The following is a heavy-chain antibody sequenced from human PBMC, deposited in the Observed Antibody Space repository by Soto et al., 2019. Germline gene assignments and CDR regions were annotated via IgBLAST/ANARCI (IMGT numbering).Heavy chain of an antibody. D-gene: IGHD1-20*01. V-gene: IGHV1-18*01. J-gene: IGHJ4*02. CDR2: ISDHNGDT. Sequence: ASVKVSCKASGYTFSTSGITWVRQAPGQGLEWMGWISDHNGDTKYAQKLQGRVTMTTDTSTSTAYMELRSLRSDDTAIYYCARCGNWNHASAYWGQGTLVTV. CDR3: ARCGNWNHASAY. CDR1: GYTFSTSG.